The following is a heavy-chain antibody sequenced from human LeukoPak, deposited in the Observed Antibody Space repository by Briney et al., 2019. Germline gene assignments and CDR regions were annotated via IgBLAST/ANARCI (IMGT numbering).Heavy chain of an antibody. CDR2: INPNRGGT. J-gene: IGHJ3*02. V-gene: IGHV1-2*02. CDR1: GYTFTSYA. D-gene: IGHD5-24*01. CDR3: ARNGYTYGNDAFNI. Sequence: ASVKVSCKASGYTFTSYAMNWLRQAPGQGLEWMGWINPNRGGTNYAHKFQGRVTMTRDTSISTAYMELSRLRSDDTAVYYCARNGYTYGNDAFNIWGQGTMVTVSS.